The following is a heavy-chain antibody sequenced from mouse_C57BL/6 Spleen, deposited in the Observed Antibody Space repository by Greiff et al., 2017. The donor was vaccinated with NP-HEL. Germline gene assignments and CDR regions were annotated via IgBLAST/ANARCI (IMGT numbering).Heavy chain of an antibody. Sequence: VQLQQSGAELVRPGASVKLSCKASGYTFTDYYINWVKQRPGQGLEWIARIYPGSGNTYYNEKFKGKATLTAEKSSSTAYMQLSSLTSEDSAVYFCAREGTTVVSHFDYWGQGTTLTVSS. CDR3: AREGTTVVSHFDY. CDR1: GYTFTDYY. V-gene: IGHV1-76*01. CDR2: IYPGSGNT. J-gene: IGHJ2*01. D-gene: IGHD1-1*01.